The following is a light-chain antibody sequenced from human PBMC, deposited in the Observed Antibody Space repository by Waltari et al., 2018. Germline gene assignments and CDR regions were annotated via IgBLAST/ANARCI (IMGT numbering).Light chain of an antibody. V-gene: IGLV2-23*01. Sequence: QSALTQPASVSGSPGQSITISCTGTSRDVGSYNLVSWYQQHPGKAPKLMIYEGSKRPSGVSNRFSGSKSGNTASLTISGLQAEDEADYYCCSYAGSSTPGVFGGGTKLTVL. J-gene: IGLJ2*01. CDR2: EGS. CDR3: CSYAGSSTPGV. CDR1: SRDVGSYNL.